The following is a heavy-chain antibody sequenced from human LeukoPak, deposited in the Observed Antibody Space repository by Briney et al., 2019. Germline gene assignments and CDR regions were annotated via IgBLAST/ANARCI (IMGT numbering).Heavy chain of an antibody. D-gene: IGHD1-14*01. V-gene: IGHV1-69*05. CDR3: ARSPKPVYASWY. Sequence: SVKVSCKASGGTFSSYAISWVRQAPGQGLEWMGGIIPIFGTANYAQKFQGRVTITTDESTSTAYMELRSLRSDDTAVYYCARSPKPVYASWYWGQGTLVTVSS. CDR2: IIPIFGTA. J-gene: IGHJ4*02. CDR1: GGTFSSYA.